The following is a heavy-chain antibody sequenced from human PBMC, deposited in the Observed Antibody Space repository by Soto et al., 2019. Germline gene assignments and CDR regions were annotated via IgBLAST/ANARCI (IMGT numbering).Heavy chain of an antibody. V-gene: IGHV1-18*01. Sequence: ASVKVSCKASGYTFTRSGMSWVRQAPGQGLEWMGWISTYNGDTNYAQTFQGRVTMTTDTSTSTVHMEVRSLRAEDTAVYYCAKRRLTAPDVDSTMATWGQGTLVTVSS. CDR1: GYTFTRSG. J-gene: IGHJ4*02. D-gene: IGHD5-18*01. CDR2: ISTYNGDT. CDR3: AKRRLTAPDVDSTMAT.